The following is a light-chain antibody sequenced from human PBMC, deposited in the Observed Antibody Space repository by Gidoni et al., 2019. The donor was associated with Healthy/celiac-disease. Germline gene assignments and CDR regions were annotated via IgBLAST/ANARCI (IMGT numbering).Light chain of an antibody. V-gene: IGLV3-21*02. CDR2: DDS. Sequence: SYVLTQPPSVSVAPGQTARITCGGNNLGSKSVHWYQQKPGQAPVLVVYDDSDRPPGSPERFSGSNSGNTATLTISRVEAGDEADYYCQVWDSSSDLLFGGGTKLTVL. CDR3: QVWDSSSDLL. J-gene: IGLJ2*01. CDR1: NLGSKS.